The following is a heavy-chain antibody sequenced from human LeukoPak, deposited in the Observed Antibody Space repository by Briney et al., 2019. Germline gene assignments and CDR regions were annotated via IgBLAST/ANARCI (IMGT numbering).Heavy chain of an antibody. D-gene: IGHD2-15*01. J-gene: IGHJ3*02. CDR1: GYSISSGYY. V-gene: IGHV4-38-2*01. CDR2: IYHSGST. Sequence: KPSETLSLTCAVSGYSISSGYYWGWIRQPPGKGLEWIGSIYHSGSTYYNPSLKSRVTISVDTSKNQFSLKLSSVTAADTAVYYCARVVVAATWAFDIWGQGTMVTVSS. CDR3: ARVVVAATWAFDI.